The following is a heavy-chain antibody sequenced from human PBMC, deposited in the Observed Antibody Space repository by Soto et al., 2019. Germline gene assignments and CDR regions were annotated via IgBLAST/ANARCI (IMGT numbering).Heavy chain of an antibody. J-gene: IGHJ4*02. CDR3: ARGQHWLTHFHY. V-gene: IGHV1-3*01. CDR2: INPGSGDT. D-gene: IGHD6-19*01. Sequence: QVSLVQSGAEVKKPGASVKISCKASGYTFTTHAMHWVRQAPGQRHEWMGGINPGSGDTRYSAKFQGRVTITRDTSATTVYMELRGLQFEDTAVYSCARGQHWLTHFHYWGQGTLVTVSS. CDR1: GYTFTTHA.